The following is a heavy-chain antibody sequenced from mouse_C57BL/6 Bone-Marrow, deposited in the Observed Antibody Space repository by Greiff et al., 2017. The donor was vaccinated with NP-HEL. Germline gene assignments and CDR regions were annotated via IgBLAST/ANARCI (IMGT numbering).Heavy chain of an antibody. V-gene: IGHV1-50*01. CDR2: IDPSDSYT. Sequence: VQLQQPGAELVKPGASVKLSCKASGYTFTSYWMQWVKQRPGQGLEWIGEIDPSDSYTNYNQKFKGKATLTVDTSSSTAYMQLSSLTSEDSAVYYRAREGTTVVDFDYWGQGTTLTVSS. J-gene: IGHJ2*01. D-gene: IGHD1-1*01. CDR3: AREGTTVVDFDY. CDR1: GYTFTSYW.